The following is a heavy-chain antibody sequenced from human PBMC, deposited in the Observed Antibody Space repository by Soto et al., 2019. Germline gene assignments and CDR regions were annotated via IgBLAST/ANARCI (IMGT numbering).Heavy chain of an antibody. V-gene: IGHV3-23*01. CDR1: GFTFSNYV. CDR3: AKSQGSGWYFYFDY. J-gene: IGHJ4*02. CDR2: INNGGNT. Sequence: GGSLRLSCAASGFTFSNYVMSWVRQAPGRGLEWVSTINNGGNTYYADSVKGRFTISRDNSKNTLYLQMNSLRAEDTAVYYCAKSQGSGWYFYFDYWGQGTLVTVSS. D-gene: IGHD6-19*01.